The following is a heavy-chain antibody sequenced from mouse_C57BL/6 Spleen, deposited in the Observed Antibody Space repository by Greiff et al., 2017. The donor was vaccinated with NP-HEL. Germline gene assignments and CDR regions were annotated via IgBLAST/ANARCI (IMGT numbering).Heavy chain of an antibody. D-gene: IGHD2-5*01. J-gene: IGHJ4*01. CDR2: IYPGDGDT. CDR3: APYYSNYEGYAMDY. CDR1: GYAFSSSW. Sequence: VKLQQSGPELVKPGASVKISCKASGYAFSSSWMNWVKQRPGKGLEWIGRIYPGDGDTNYNGKFKGKATLTADKSSSTAYMQLSSLTSEDSAVYFCAPYYSNYEGYAMDYWGQGTSVTVSS. V-gene: IGHV1-82*01.